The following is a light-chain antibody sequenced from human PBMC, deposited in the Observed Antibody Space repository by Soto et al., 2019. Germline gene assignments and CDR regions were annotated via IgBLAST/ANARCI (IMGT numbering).Light chain of an antibody. CDR2: VTS. CDR3: QQYGSSPIT. V-gene: IGKV3-20*01. Sequence: EIVLTQSPGTLSMSPGERATLSCRASQSVSSNYLAWFQQKPGQAPRLLIHVTSSRATDIPDRFSGSGSGKDFTLTISRLEPEDFAVYYCQQYGSSPITFGPGTKVDIK. J-gene: IGKJ3*01. CDR1: QSVSSNY.